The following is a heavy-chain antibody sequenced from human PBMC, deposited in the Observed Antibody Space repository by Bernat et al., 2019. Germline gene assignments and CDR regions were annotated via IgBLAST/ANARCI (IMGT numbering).Heavy chain of an antibody. CDR2: ISGSGGST. V-gene: IGHV3-23*01. CDR3: AKARYSGYDSSDY. D-gene: IGHD5-12*01. J-gene: IGHJ4*02. CDR1: GFTFSSYA. Sequence: EVQLLESGGGLVQPGGSLRLSCAASGFTFSSYAMSWVRQAPGKGLEWVSAISGSGGSTYYADAVKGRFTISRDNSKNTLYLQMNSLRAEDTAVYYCAKARYSGYDSSDYWGQGTLVTVSS.